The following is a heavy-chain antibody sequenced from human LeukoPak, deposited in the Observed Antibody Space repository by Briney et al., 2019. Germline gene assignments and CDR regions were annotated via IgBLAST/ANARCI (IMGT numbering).Heavy chain of an antibody. D-gene: IGHD4-17*01. V-gene: IGHV1-69*06. CDR3: ARERNTVTTSFDY. J-gene: IGHJ4*02. CDR1: GGTFSSYA. Sequence: SVKVSCKASGGTFSSYAISWVRQAPGQGLEWMGGIIPIFGTANYAQKFQGRVTITADKSTSTAYMELSSLRSEDTAVYYYARERNTVTTSFDYWGQGTLVTVSS. CDR2: IIPIFGTA.